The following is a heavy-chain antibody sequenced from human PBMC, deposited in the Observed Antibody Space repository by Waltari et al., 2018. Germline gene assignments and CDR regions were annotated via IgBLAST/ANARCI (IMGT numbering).Heavy chain of an antibody. CDR3: ARRYSSGGYYYYGMDV. D-gene: IGHD6-19*01. V-gene: IGHV5-51*01. J-gene: IGHJ6*02. Sequence: EVQLVQSGAEVKKPGESLKISCKSSGYSFTSYWIGWVRQIPGKGLEWMGIIYPGDSDTRYSPSFQGQVTISADKSISTAYLQWSSLKASDTAMYYCARRYSSGGYYYYGMDVWGQGTTVTVSS. CDR2: IYPGDSDT. CDR1: GYSFTSYW.